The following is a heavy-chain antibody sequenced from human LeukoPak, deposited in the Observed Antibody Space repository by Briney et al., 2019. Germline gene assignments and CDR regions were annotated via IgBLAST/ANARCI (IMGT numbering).Heavy chain of an antibody. D-gene: IGHD6-13*01. CDR3: ARPQTSRAAAAPFDP. CDR2: IYYSGST. V-gene: IGHV4-39*01. CDR1: GGSISSSSYY. J-gene: IGHJ5*02. Sequence: SETLSLTCTVSGGSISSSSYYWGWIRQPPGKGLEWIGSIYYSGSTYYNPSLKSRVTISVDTSKNQFSLKLSSVTAADTAVYYCARPQTSRAAAAPFDPWGQGTLVTVSS.